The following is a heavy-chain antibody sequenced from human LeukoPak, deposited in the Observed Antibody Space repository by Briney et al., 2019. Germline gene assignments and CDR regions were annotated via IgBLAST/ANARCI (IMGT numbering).Heavy chain of an antibody. J-gene: IGHJ4*02. D-gene: IGHD4-11*01. Sequence: SETLSLTCAVYGGSFSGYYWSWIRQPPGKGLEWIGEINHSGSTNYNPSLKSRVTISVDTSKNQFSLKLSSVTAADTAVYYCARGDYTKIDYWGQGTLVTVSS. CDR1: GGSFSGYY. CDR3: ARGDYTKIDY. CDR2: INHSGST. V-gene: IGHV4-34*01.